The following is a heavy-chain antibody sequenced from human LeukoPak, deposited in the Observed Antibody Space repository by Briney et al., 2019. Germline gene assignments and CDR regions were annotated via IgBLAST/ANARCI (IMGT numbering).Heavy chain of an antibody. CDR3: AKGTAVAPLYYFDY. D-gene: IGHD4-23*01. Sequence: GGSLRLSCVASGFTFTNFAMTWVRQPPGKGLEWVSSITGSSGTTYDADSVRGRFTISRDVSKNTLYLQMNGLRAEDTATYYCAKGTAVAPLYYFDYWGQGVLVTVSS. CDR2: ITGSSGTT. V-gene: IGHV3-23*01. CDR1: GFTFTNFA. J-gene: IGHJ4*02.